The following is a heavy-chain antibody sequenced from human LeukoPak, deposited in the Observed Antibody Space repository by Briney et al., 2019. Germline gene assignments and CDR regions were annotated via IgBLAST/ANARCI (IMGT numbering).Heavy chain of an antibody. CDR3: SRDHLDGMDV. Sequence: PGGSLRLSCAASGFTFSSYTMNWVRQAPGKGLEWVPSVSSTSSYIYYADSVKGRLTISRDNAKNSLYLQMNSLRAEDTAVYYCSRDHLDGMDVWGQGTTVTVSS. CDR2: VSSTSSYI. J-gene: IGHJ6*02. V-gene: IGHV3-21*01. CDR1: GFTFSSYT.